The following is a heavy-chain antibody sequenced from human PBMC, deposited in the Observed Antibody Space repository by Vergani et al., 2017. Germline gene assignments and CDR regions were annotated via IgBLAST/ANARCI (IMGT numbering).Heavy chain of an antibody. J-gene: IGHJ3*02. D-gene: IGHD5-24*01. CDR1: GFTFSSYS. Sequence: EVQLVESGGGLVKPGGSLRLSCAASGFTFSSYSMNWVRQAPGKGLEWVSSISSSSSYIYYADSVKGRFTISRDNAKNSLYLQMNSLRAEDTAVYYCARDRVGRWLQSRDAFDIWGQGTMVTVSS. CDR3: ARDRVGRWLQSRDAFDI. CDR2: ISSSSSYI. V-gene: IGHV3-21*01.